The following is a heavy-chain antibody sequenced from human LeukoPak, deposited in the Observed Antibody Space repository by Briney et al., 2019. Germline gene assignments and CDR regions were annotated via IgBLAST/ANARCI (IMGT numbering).Heavy chain of an antibody. J-gene: IGHJ5*02. CDR3: ARAVGSSESNWFDP. CDR1: GGPISSRSYY. Sequence: SQTLSLXCTVSGGPISSRSYYWSWIRQPAGKGLEWIGRIYTSGSANYNPSLKSRFTISLDTSKNQFSLRLSSVTAADTAVYYCARAVGSSESNWFDPWGQGTLATVSS. V-gene: IGHV4-61*02. CDR2: IYTSGSA. D-gene: IGHD1-26*01.